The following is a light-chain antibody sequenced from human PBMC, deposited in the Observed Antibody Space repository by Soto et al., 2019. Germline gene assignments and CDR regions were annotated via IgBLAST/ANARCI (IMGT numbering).Light chain of an antibody. CDR1: QSVSSR. V-gene: IGKV3-11*01. Sequence: EIVMTQSPATLSVSPGERVTLSCRASQSVSSRLAWYHQKPGQAPRLLIYDASNRATGIPARFSGSGSGTDFTLTISSLEPEDFALYYCQQRSNWPRTFGQGTKVDIK. J-gene: IGKJ1*01. CDR2: DAS. CDR3: QQRSNWPRT.